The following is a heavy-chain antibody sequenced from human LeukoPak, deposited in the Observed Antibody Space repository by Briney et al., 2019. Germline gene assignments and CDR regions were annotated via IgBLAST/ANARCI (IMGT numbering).Heavy chain of an antibody. V-gene: IGHV3-23*01. CDR3: AKDHGRGWYGFDS. CDR1: GVTFSSHV. D-gene: IGHD6-19*01. J-gene: IGHJ4*02. Sequence: PGGSLRLSCTASGVTFSSHVMSWVRQAPGKGLEWVSTISGGGGSTHYADSVTGRFSISRDNSKSTLYLQMHSLRAEDTAVYYCAKDHGRGWYGFDSWGQGTLVTVSS. CDR2: ISGGGGST.